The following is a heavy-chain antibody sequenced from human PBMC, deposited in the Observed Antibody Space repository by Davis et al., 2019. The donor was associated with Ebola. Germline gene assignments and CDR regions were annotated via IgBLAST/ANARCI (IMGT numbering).Heavy chain of an antibody. D-gene: IGHD2-15*01. CDR2: IYYSGST. Sequence: SETLSLTCTVSGGSISSYYWSWIRQPPGKGLEWIGYIYYSGSTNYNPSLKSRVTISVDTSKNQFSLKLSSVTAADTAVYYCARPAYCSGRSCYSGTGYFDLWGRGTLVTVSS. J-gene: IGHJ2*01. CDR3: ARPAYCSGRSCYSGTGYFDL. V-gene: IGHV4-59*08. CDR1: GGSISSYY.